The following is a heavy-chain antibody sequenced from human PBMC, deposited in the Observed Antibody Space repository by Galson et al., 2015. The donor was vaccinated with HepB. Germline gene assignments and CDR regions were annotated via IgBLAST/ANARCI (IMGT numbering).Heavy chain of an antibody. J-gene: IGHJ6*02. D-gene: IGHD3-22*01. V-gene: IGHV1-18*04. Sequence: VKVSCKASGYTFTSYGISWVRQAPGQGLERMGWISAYNGNTIYAQKLQGRVTMTTDTSTSTAYMELRSLRSDDTALYYCARDQTVTYYFDSSGYPNGMDVWGQGTTVTVSS. CDR2: ISAYNGNT. CDR3: ARDQTVTYYFDSSGYPNGMDV. CDR1: GYTFTSYG.